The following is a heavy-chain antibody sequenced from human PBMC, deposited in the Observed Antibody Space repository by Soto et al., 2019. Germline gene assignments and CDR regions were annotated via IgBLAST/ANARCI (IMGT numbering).Heavy chain of an antibody. CDR2: IYYSGST. Sequence: PSDTLSLTCTVSGGSISSSSYYWGWIRQPPGKGLEWIGSIYYSGSTYYNPSLKSRVTISVDTSKNQFSLKLSSVTAADTAVYYCARHAPYSSSWYNWLDPWGQGTLVTVSS. CDR1: GGSISSSSYY. J-gene: IGHJ5*02. CDR3: ARHAPYSSSWYNWLDP. V-gene: IGHV4-39*01. D-gene: IGHD6-13*01.